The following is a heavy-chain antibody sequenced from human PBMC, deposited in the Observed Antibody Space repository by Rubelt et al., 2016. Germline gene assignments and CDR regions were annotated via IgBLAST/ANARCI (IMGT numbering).Heavy chain of an antibody. CDR3: AREPTYSSGFYYYYGMDV. J-gene: IGHJ6*02. D-gene: IGHD3-22*01. V-gene: IGHV4-34*01. CDR2: INHSGST. Sequence: QVQLQQWGAGLLKPSETLSLTCAVYGGSFSGYYWSWIRQPPGKGLEWIGEINHSGSTNYNPSLKSRGTISVETSKNQFSLKLSSVTAADTAVYYCAREPTYSSGFYYYYGMDVWGQGTTVTVSS. CDR1: GGSFSGYY.